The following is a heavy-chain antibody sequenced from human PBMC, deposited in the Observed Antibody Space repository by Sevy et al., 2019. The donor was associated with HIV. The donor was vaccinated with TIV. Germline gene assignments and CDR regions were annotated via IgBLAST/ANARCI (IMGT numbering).Heavy chain of an antibody. Sequence: SETLSLTCTISGASISSSYWSWIRQSPGKGLEWIGNLRHSGSTHFNPSLSSRVTISLDRSKNQFSLSLTSVTAADTAVYFCARLQDYCSGSFSPWFGPWGQGILVTVSS. D-gene: IGHD3-10*01. J-gene: IGHJ5*02. CDR3: ARLQDYCSGSFSPWFGP. V-gene: IGHV4-59*01. CDR2: LRHSGST. CDR1: GASISSSY.